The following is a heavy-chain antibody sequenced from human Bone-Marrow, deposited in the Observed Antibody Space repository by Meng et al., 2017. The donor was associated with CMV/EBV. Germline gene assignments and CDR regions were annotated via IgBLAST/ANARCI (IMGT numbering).Heavy chain of an antibody. CDR2: ISGSGGST. CDR1: GFTFSNYE. J-gene: IGHJ5*02. Sequence: GESLKISCAASGFTFSNYEMNWVRQAPGKGLEWVSAISGSGGSTYYADSVKGRFTISRDNSKNTLYLQMNSLRAEDTAVYYCAKDRWFGETVNWFDPWGQGTLVTVSS. V-gene: IGHV3-23*01. CDR3: AKDRWFGETVNWFDP. D-gene: IGHD3-10*01.